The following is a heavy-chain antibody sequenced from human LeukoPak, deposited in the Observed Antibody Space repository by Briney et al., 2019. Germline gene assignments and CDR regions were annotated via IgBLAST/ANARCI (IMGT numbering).Heavy chain of an antibody. Sequence: SESLSLTCTVSGYSISSGYYWGWIRQPPGKGLEWIGSIYHSESADYNPSLKSRVTISVDTTRNQSSLKLRSVTAADTAVYYCAVNLYSSGWYSDYWGQGTLVTVSS. CDR3: AVNLYSSGWYSDY. J-gene: IGHJ4*02. D-gene: IGHD6-19*01. CDR2: IYHSESA. V-gene: IGHV4-38-2*02. CDR1: GYSISSGYY.